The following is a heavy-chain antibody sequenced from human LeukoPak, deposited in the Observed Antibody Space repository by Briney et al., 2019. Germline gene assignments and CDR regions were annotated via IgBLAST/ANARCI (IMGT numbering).Heavy chain of an antibody. V-gene: IGHV3-21*01. J-gene: IGHJ4*02. Sequence: PGGSLRLSCAASGFTFTTSWMHWFRQAPGKGLEWVSSISSSSRYIYYADSVKGRFTISRDNAKNSLYLQMNSLRAEDTAVYYCARGGSDILTQHDYWGQGTLVTVSS. CDR1: GFTFTTSW. CDR2: ISSSSRYI. D-gene: IGHD3-9*01. CDR3: ARGGSDILTQHDY.